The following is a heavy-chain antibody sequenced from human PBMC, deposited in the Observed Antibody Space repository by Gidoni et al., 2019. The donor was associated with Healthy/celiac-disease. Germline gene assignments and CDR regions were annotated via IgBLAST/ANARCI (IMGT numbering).Heavy chain of an antibody. CDR2: VKSETAGGTR. J-gene: IGHJ4*02. CDR1: GFTVKYSW. Sequence: EVQLVESGGGLVKPGGSLRLSCAASGFTVKYSWMTWVRRAPGKGLEWVGRVKSETAGGTRAYAAPVKVRFTISRDDSNNTLYLHMNSLKSEDTAVYYCTTDQRFYFDSSGYYYQDYWGQGTLVTVSS. D-gene: IGHD3-22*01. V-gene: IGHV3-15*01. CDR3: TTDQRFYFDSSGYYYQDY.